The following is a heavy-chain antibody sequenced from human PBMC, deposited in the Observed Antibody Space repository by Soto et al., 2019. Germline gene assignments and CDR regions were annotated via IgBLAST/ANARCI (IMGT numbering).Heavy chain of an antibody. V-gene: IGHV3-23*01. D-gene: IGHD3-10*01. CDR3: AKDGVVRGFTFFDY. Sequence: GGSLRLSCAASGFTFSSYAMTWVRQAPGKGLEWVSGIRGTGGSTHYADSVKGRFTISRDNSKNTLYLQMNSLRAEDTAVYYCAKDGVVRGFTFFDYWGQGTLVTVSS. CDR1: GFTFSSYA. J-gene: IGHJ4*02. CDR2: IRGTGGST.